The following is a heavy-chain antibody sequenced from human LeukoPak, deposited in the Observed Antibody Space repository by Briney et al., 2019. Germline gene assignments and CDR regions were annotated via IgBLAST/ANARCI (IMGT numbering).Heavy chain of an antibody. J-gene: IGHJ4*02. CDR2: ISYDGSNQ. D-gene: IGHD1-26*01. Sequence: GGSLRLSCAASGFTFRSYAMHWVRQAPGKGLEWVAVISYDGSNQKYADSVKGRFTISRDNSQNTLYLQMNSLRAEDTAVYYCAVLVGATTMDYWGQGTLVTVSS. V-gene: IGHV3-30*04. CDR1: GFTFRSYA. CDR3: AVLVGATTMDY.